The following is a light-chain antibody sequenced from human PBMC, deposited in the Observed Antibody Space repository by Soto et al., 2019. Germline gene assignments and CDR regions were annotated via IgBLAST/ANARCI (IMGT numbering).Light chain of an antibody. CDR1: SSDVGGYDY. CDR2: EVS. Sequence: QSALTQPASVSGSPGQSITIPCTGTSSDVGGYDYVSWYQHHPGKVPKLMIYEVSNRPSGVSNRFSGSKSGNTASLTISGLQADDEADFYCSSYTSSSTLVVFGGGTKLTVL. CDR3: SSYTSSSTLVV. J-gene: IGLJ2*01. V-gene: IGLV2-14*01.